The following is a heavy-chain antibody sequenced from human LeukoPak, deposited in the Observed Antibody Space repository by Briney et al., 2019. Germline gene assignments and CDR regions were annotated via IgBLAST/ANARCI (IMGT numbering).Heavy chain of an antibody. D-gene: IGHD2-2*02. CDR1: GFTFSSYA. V-gene: IGHV3-23*01. CDR3: AKHPPHPTRFLGYCSSTSCYTGDLYYFDY. Sequence: GGSLRLPCAASGFTFSSYAMSWVRQAPEKGLEWVSAISGSGGSTYYADSVKGRFTISRDNSKNTLYLQMNSLRAEDTAVYYCAKHPPHPTRFLGYCSSTSCYTGDLYYFDYWGQGTLVTVSS. J-gene: IGHJ4*02. CDR2: ISGSGGST.